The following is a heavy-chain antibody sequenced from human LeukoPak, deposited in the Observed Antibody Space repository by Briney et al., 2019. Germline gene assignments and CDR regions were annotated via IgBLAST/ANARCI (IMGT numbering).Heavy chain of an antibody. D-gene: IGHD3-22*01. CDR1: GGTLSSYA. CDR2: ISAYNGNT. J-gene: IGHJ4*02. CDR3: ARVTGYYDSSGYYYSGFDY. V-gene: IGHV1-18*01. Sequence: ASVKVSCKASGGTLSSYAISWVRQAPGQGLEWMGWISAYNGNTNYAQKLQGRVTMTTDTSTSTAYMELSRLRSDDTAVYYCARVTGYYDSSGYYYSGFDYWGQGTLVTVSS.